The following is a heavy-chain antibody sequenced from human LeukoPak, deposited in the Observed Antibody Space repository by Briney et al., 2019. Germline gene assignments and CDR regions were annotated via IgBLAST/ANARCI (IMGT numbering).Heavy chain of an antibody. V-gene: IGHV1-46*01. D-gene: IGHD6-13*01. J-gene: IGHJ4*02. CDR1: GYTFTTYA. CDR3: VRGGPVTRIAAVGHPWEN. Sequence: ASVKVSCKASGYTFTTYAIHWMRQAPGQGLEWMGVMNPSGGSTTYAQKFQGRVTMTRDTSTSTGNMELSSLRSEDTAVYYCVRGGPVTRIAAVGHPWENWGQGTLVTVSS. CDR2: MNPSGGST.